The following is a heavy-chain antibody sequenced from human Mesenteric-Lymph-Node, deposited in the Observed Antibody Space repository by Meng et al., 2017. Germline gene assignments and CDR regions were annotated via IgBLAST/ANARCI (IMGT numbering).Heavy chain of an antibody. CDR1: GGSISSSNW. Sequence: QVQLQESGPGLVKPSGTLSLTCAVSGGSISSSNWWSWVRQPPGKGLEWIGYTSYSGSTHYNPPLKSLVTISIDTSKNQFSLSSVTAADTAMYYCVISSHNWGQGTLVTVSS. D-gene: IGHD3-3*02. V-gene: IGHV4-4*02. J-gene: IGHJ4*02. CDR3: VISSHN. CDR2: TSYSGST.